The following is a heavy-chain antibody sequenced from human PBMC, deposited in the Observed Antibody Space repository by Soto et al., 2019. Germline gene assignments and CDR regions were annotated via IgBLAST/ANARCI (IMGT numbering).Heavy chain of an antibody. D-gene: IGHD2-2*01. V-gene: IGHV1-3*01. CDR3: ARLDWSSTSCQWAVFAD. CDR1: GYTFTSYA. J-gene: IGHJ4*02. CDR2: INAGNGNT. Sequence: SVKVSCKASGYTFTSYAMHWVRQAPGQRLEWMGWINAGNGNTKYSQKFQGRVTITRDTSASTAYMELSSLRSEDTAVYYCARLDWSSTSCQWAVFADRGQGTRVTVSS.